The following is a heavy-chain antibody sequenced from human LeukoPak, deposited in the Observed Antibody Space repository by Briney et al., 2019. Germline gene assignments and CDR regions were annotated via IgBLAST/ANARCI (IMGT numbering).Heavy chain of an antibody. V-gene: IGHV3-21*01. CDR3: AREVYYYDSSGYPNWFDP. J-gene: IGHJ5*02. D-gene: IGHD3-22*01. CDR1: GFTFSSYS. CDR2: ISSSSSYI. Sequence: PGGSLRLSCAASGFTFSSYSMNWVRQAPGKGLEWVSSISSSSSYIYYADSVKGRFTISRDNAKNSLYLQMNSLRAEDTAVYYCAREVYYYDSSGYPNWFDPWGQGTLVTVS.